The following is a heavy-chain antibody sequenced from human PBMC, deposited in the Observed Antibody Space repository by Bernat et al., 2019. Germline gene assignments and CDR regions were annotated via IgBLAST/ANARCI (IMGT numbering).Heavy chain of an antibody. CDR3: ARTYYNFWSGSHYSYMDV. CDR2: IYDSGGT. D-gene: IGHD3-3*01. J-gene: IGHJ6*03. CDR1: GGSISNYY. Sequence: QVQLQESGPGLVKPSETLSLTCTVSGGSISNYYWSWIRQPPGKGLEWIGYIYDSGGTNYNPSLRGRVTISIDASKNHFSLKLSSVTAADTAVYYCARTYYNFWSGSHYSYMDVWGKGTTVTVSS. V-gene: IGHV4-59*01.